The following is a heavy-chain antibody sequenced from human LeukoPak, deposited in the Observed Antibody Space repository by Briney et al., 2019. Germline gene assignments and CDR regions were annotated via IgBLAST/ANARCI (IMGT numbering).Heavy chain of an antibody. CDR1: GFTFSSYA. J-gene: IGHJ3*02. CDR3: AREVGTPQAFDI. CDR2: ISGSGGST. Sequence: GGSLRLSCAASGFTFSSYAMSWVRQAPGKGLEWVSAISGSGGSTYYADSVRGRFTISRDNAKNSLYLQMNSLEAEDTAIYYCAREVGTPQAFDIWGQGTMVTVSS. V-gene: IGHV3-23*01. D-gene: IGHD1-26*01.